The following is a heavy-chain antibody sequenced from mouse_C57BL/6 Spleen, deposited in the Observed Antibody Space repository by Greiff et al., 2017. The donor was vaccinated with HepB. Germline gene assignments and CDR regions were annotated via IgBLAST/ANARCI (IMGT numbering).Heavy chain of an antibody. CDR2: IDPENGDT. V-gene: IGHV14-4*01. D-gene: IGHD2-2*01. Sequence: VQLKESGAELVRPGASVKLSCTASGFNIKDDYMHWVKQRPEQGLEWIGWIDPENGDTEYASKFQGKATITADTSSNTAYLQLSSLTSEDTAVYYCTTRGVTYYFDYWGQGTTLTVSS. CDR1: GFNIKDDY. J-gene: IGHJ2*01. CDR3: TTRGVTYYFDY.